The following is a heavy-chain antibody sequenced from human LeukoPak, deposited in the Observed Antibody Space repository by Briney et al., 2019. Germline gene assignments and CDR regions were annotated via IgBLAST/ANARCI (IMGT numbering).Heavy chain of an antibody. CDR3: AKVGGDYSNRNFDY. CDR2: IRYDGSNK. J-gene: IGHJ4*02. CDR1: GFTFSSYG. V-gene: IGHV3-30*02. D-gene: IGHD4-11*01. Sequence: GGSLRLSCAASGFTFSSYGMHWVRQAPGKGLEWVAFIRYDGSNKYYADSVKGRFTTSRDNSKNTLYLQMNSLRAEDTAVYYCAKVGGDYSNRNFDYWGQGTLVTVSS.